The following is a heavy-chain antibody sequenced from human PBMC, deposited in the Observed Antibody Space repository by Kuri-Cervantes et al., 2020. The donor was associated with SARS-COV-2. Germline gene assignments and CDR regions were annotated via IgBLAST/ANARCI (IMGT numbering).Heavy chain of an antibody. J-gene: IGHJ4*02. CDR2: ISHDGKNK. CDR1: GFTFSSYG. D-gene: IGHD2-21*01. V-gene: IGHV3-30*18. Sequence: GESLKISCAASGFTFSSYGMHWVRQAPGKGLEWVAVISHDGKNKKCIASGKGRFTISRDNSLNTLYLHMKSLRSEDTAMYYCAKDRVGVQDFWGQGTLVTVSS. CDR3: AKDRVGVQDF.